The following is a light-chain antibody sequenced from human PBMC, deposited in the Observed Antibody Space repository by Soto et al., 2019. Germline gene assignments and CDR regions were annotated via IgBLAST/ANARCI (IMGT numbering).Light chain of an antibody. CDR2: AAS. Sequence: EIVVTQSPGILSVSPGDRATLSCRASQSVGRNLAWYQQQPGQAPTLLIYAASTRDTGLPARFSGSGSGTDFTLTINSLQSEDFAVYYCQEYSKWPLFTFGPGTRVDIK. J-gene: IGKJ3*01. CDR3: QEYSKWPLFT. V-gene: IGKV3-15*01. CDR1: QSVGRN.